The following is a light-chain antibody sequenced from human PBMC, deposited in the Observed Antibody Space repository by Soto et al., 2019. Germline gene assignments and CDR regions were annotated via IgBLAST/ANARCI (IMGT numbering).Light chain of an antibody. CDR3: TSYSSVTTSYV. CDR1: SIDVGGYMF. CDR2: DVT. Sequence: QSALTQPASVSGSPGQSITISCTGSSIDVGGYMFVSWYQHHPGKAPKLMIYDVTDRPSGVSNRFSGSKSGNTASLTISGLQAEDEADYYCTSYSSVTTSYVFGTGTKLTVL. J-gene: IGLJ1*01. V-gene: IGLV2-14*03.